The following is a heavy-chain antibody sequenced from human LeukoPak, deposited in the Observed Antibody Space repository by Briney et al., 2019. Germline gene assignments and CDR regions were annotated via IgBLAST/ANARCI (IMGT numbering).Heavy chain of an antibody. CDR3: ARDRNLGGQFDY. CDR1: GFTFSSYS. Sequence: GGSLRLSCAASGFTFSSYSMNWVRQAPGKGLEWVSSISSSSSYIYYADSVKGRFTISRDNAKNSLYLQMNSLRAEDTAVYYCARDRNLGGQFDYWGQGTLVTVSS. V-gene: IGHV3-21*01. CDR2: ISSSSSYI. D-gene: IGHD6-25*01. J-gene: IGHJ4*02.